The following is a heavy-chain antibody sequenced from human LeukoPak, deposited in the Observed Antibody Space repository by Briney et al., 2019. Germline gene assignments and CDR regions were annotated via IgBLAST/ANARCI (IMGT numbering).Heavy chain of an antibody. J-gene: IGHJ4*02. CDR1: GYTFTGYY. Sequence: ASVKVSCEASGYTFTGYYMHWVRQAPGQGLEWMGWINPNSGGTNYAQKFQGRVTMTRDTSISIAYMELSRLRSDDTAVYYCARGGIYPGLWGEMYYFDYWGQGTLVTVSS. V-gene: IGHV1-2*02. D-gene: IGHD3-16*01. CDR2: INPNSGGT. CDR3: ARGGIYPGLWGEMYYFDY.